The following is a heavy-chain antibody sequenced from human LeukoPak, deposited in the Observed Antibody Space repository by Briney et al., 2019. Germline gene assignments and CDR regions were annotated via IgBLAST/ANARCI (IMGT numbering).Heavy chain of an antibody. V-gene: IGHV3-30*04. CDR1: GFTFSAYA. CDR2: ISYEGSIK. CDR3: ARGSVSKYRFFDN. Sequence: GGSLSLSCAASGFTFSAYAMHWVRQAPGKGLEWVAVISYEGSIKYYADSVKGRFTISRDNSENTMWLQMGSLRAEDTAVYYCARGSVSKYRFFDNWGQGILVTVPT. J-gene: IGHJ4*02. D-gene: IGHD3-3*02.